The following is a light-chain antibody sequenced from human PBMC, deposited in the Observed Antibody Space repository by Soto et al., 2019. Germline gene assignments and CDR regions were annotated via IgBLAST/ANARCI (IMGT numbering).Light chain of an antibody. CDR2: DAS. CDR1: QRVSSN. J-gene: IGKJ5*01. CDR3: QQRYSWPPIT. Sequence: EIVLTQSPATLSLSPGERATLSCRASQRVSSNLAWYQQKPGQAPRLLIYDASNRATGVPARFSGSGSGTDFTLTISSLEPEDFAVYYCQQRYSWPPITFGQGTRLEIK. V-gene: IGKV3-11*01.